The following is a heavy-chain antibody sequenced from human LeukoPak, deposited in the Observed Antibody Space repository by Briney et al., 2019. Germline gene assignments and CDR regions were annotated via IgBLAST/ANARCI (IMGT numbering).Heavy chain of an antibody. Sequence: GGSLRLSCAASGFTFSSYGMHWVRQAPGKGLEWVAFIRYDGSNKYYADSVKGRFTISRDNSKNTLYLQMNSLRAEDTAVYYCAKDPGGIAAAGTLDYWGQGTLVTVSS. CDR3: AKDPGGIAAAGTLDY. CDR2: IRYDGSNK. J-gene: IGHJ4*02. V-gene: IGHV3-30*02. CDR1: GFTFSSYG. D-gene: IGHD6-13*01.